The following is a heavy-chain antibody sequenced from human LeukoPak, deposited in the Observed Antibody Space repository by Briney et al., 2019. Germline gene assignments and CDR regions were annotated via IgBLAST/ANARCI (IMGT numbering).Heavy chain of an antibody. J-gene: IGHJ4*02. Sequence: SETLSLTCTVSGYSISSGYYWGWIRQPPGKSLEWIGSIYHNGNIYYNPSLKSRVTISGVMSKNQFSLNLRSVTAADTAVYYCARLTPKGYYSDYWGQGTLVTVSS. CDR1: GYSISSGYY. V-gene: IGHV4-38-2*02. CDR2: IYHNGNI. CDR3: ARLTPKGYYSDY. D-gene: IGHD4/OR15-4a*01.